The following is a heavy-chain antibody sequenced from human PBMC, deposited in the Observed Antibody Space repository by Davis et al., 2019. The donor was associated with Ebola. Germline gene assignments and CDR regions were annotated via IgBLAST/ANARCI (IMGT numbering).Heavy chain of an antibody. CDR2: IYYSGST. Sequence: MPSETLSLTCTVSGGSISSSSYYWGWIRQPPGKGLEWIGSIYYSGSTYYNPSRKSRVTISVDTSKNQFSLKLSSVTAADTAVYYCAKGIAVSWELLGTFDYWGQGTLVTVSS. J-gene: IGHJ4*02. CDR3: AKGIAVSWELLGTFDY. CDR1: GGSISSSSYY. D-gene: IGHD1-26*01. V-gene: IGHV4-39*01.